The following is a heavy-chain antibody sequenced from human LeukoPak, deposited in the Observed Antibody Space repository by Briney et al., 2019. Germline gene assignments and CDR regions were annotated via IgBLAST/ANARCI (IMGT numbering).Heavy chain of an antibody. V-gene: IGHV3-64*02. CDR3: ARDPGARPDLNTLFLDY. CDR2: ISSNGGST. Sequence: GGSLRLSCAASGFTFSEYAMDAVRQAPGKGLEYVSVISSNGGSTYYADSVKGRFTISRDNSKNTLYLQMGSLRAEDMAVYYCARDPGARPDLNTLFLDYWGQGTLVTVSS. J-gene: IGHJ4*02. CDR1: GFTFSEYA. D-gene: IGHD7-27*01.